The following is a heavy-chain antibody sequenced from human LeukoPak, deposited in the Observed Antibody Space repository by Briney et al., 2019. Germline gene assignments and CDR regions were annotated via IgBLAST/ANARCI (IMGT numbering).Heavy chain of an antibody. CDR1: GGSISSSSYY. V-gene: IGHV4-39*07. CDR2: IYYSGST. Sequence: PSETLSLTCTVSGGSISSSSYYWGWVRQPPGKGLEWIGSIYYSGSTYYNPSLKSRVTISVDTSKNQFSLKLSSVTAADTAVYYCARGGTLYSGSYWGQGTLVTVSS. CDR3: ARGGTLYSGSY. J-gene: IGHJ4*02. D-gene: IGHD1-26*01.